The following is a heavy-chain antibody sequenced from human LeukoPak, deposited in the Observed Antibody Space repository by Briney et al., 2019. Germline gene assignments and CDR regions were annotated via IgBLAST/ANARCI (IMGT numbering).Heavy chain of an antibody. CDR1: EFTVSSNY. CDR2: IYSGGST. Sequence: GGSLRLSCAASEFTVSSNYMSWVRQAPGKGLEWVSVIYSGGSTYYADSVKGRFTISRDNSKNTLYLQMNSLRAEDTAVYYCARDRQLYYDSSGYYYSHWYFDLWGRGTLVTVSS. J-gene: IGHJ2*01. CDR3: ARDRQLYYDSSGYYYSHWYFDL. V-gene: IGHV3-66*01. D-gene: IGHD3-22*01.